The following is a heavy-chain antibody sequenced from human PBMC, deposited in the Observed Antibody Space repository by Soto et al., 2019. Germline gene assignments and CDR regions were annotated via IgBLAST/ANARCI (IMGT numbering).Heavy chain of an antibody. J-gene: IGHJ4*02. Sequence: SSETLSLTCTVSGGSISSGGYYWSWIRQHPGKGLEWIGYIYYSGSTYYNPSLKSRVTISVDTSKNQFSLKLSSVTAADTAVYYCARDLDGLYYFDYWGQGTLVTVSS. V-gene: IGHV4-31*03. D-gene: IGHD1-1*01. CDR3: ARDLDGLYYFDY. CDR1: GGSISSGGYY. CDR2: IYYSGST.